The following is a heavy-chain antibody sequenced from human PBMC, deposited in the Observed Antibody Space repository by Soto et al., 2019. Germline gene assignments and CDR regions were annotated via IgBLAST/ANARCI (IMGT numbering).Heavy chain of an antibody. J-gene: IGHJ6*02. CDR2: INPGDSDI. Sequence: PGESLKISCKASGYSFTTYWIAWVRQMPGKGLEWMGIINPGDSDIRYSPSFKGQVTISADRSITTAYLQWSSLKASDTATYYCARHEQYYYQYYGMDVWGQGTTVTVS. CDR1: GYSFTTYW. V-gene: IGHV5-51*01. CDR3: ARHEQYYYQYYGMDV.